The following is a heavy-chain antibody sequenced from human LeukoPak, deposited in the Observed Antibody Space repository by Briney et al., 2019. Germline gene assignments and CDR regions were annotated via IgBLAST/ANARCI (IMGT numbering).Heavy chain of an antibody. V-gene: IGHV3-23*01. Sequence: GGSLRLSCAASGFTFRSNTMSWVRQAPGRGLEWVSVISGSGSSTYYADSVKGRFTISRDNSKNTLYLHMDRLRAEDTATYFCCDGMDVWGQGTTVAVSS. CDR3: CDGMDV. J-gene: IGHJ6*02. CDR2: ISGSGSST. CDR1: GFTFRSNT.